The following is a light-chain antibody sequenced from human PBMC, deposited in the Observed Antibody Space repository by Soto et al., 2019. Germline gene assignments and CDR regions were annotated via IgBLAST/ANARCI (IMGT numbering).Light chain of an antibody. CDR1: QSISSW. CDR3: QQYNSYPYT. J-gene: IGKJ2*01. Sequence: DIQMTQSPSTLSASVGDRVTITCRASQSISSWLAWYQQKPGKAPKVLIYKASSLESGVPSRFSGGGSGTEFTLTIGILQPDDFATYYCQQYNSYPYTFGQGTKLEIK. V-gene: IGKV1-5*03. CDR2: KAS.